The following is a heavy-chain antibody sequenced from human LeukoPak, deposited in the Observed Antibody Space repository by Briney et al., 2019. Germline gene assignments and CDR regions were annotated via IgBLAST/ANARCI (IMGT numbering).Heavy chain of an antibody. Sequence: GSVKVSCKASGYTFTGYYMHRVRQAPGQGLEWMGRINPNSGGTNYAQKFQGRVTMTRDTSISTAYMELSRLRSDDTAVYYCARDESVATDLIDYWGQGTLVTVSS. D-gene: IGHD5-12*01. V-gene: IGHV1-2*06. CDR2: INPNSGGT. J-gene: IGHJ4*02. CDR3: ARDESVATDLIDY. CDR1: GYTFTGYY.